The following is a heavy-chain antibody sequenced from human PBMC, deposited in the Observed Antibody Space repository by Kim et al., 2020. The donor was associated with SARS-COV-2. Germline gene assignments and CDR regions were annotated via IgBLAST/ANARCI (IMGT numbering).Heavy chain of an antibody. CDR3: ARGLAGVVTATYFDY. V-gene: IGHV1-69*13. D-gene: IGHD2-21*02. J-gene: IGHJ4*02. Sequence: SVKVSCKASGGTFSSYAISWVRQAPGQGLEWMGGIIPIFGTANYAQKFQGRVTITADESTSTAYMELSSLRSEDTAVYYCARGLAGVVTATYFDYWGQGTLVTVSS. CDR1: GGTFSSYA. CDR2: IIPIFGTA.